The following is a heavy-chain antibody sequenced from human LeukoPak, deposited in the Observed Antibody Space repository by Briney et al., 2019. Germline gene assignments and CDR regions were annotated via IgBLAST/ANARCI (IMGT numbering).Heavy chain of an antibody. J-gene: IGHJ4*02. CDR2: INPNSGGT. CDR3: ARVGSYGDHPTDY. V-gene: IGHV1-2*02. CDR1: GYTFTGYY. D-gene: IGHD4-17*01. Sequence: ASVKVSCKASGYTFTGYYMHWVRQAPGQGLEWMGWINPNSGGTNYAQEFQGRVTMTRDTSISTAYMELSRLRSDDTAVYYCARVGSYGDHPTDYWGQGTLVTVSS.